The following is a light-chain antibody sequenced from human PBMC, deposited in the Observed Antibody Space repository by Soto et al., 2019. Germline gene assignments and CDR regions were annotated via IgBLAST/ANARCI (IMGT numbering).Light chain of an antibody. CDR1: QSISDT. Sequence: EIVMTQSPATLSVSPGGRATLSCRASQSISDTLAWYQQKPGQAPRLLIHGASTRATGFPGRFSGSGSGTDFTLTISSLQSEDFAVYYCQHHGSSLTWTFGQGTKVEIK. CDR2: GAS. CDR3: QHHGSSLTWT. J-gene: IGKJ1*01. V-gene: IGKV3-15*01.